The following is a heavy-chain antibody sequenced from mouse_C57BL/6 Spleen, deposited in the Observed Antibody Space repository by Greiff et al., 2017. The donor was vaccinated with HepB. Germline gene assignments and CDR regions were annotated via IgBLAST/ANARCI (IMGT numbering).Heavy chain of an antibody. CDR3: ARDQGLRRYYAMDY. CDR2: ISDGGSYT. CDR1: GFAFSSYA. V-gene: IGHV5-4*01. D-gene: IGHD2-4*01. J-gene: IGHJ4*01. Sequence: ESGGGLVKPGGSLKLSCAASGFAFSSYAMSWVRQTPEKRLAWVATISDGGSYTYYPDNVKGRFTISSDNAKNNLYLQMSHLKAEDTAMYYCARDQGLRRYYAMDYWGQGTSVTVSS.